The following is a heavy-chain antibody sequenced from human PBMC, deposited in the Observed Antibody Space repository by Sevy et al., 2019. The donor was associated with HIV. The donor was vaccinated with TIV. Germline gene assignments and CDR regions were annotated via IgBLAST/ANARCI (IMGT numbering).Heavy chain of an antibody. CDR3: ARHRPYYYGSGSPSYYFDY. Sequence: SETLSLTCTVSGGSISSSSYYWGWIRQPPGKGLEWIGSIYYSGSTYYNPSLKSRVTISVDSSKNQFSLKLSSVTAADTAVYYWARHRPYYYGSGSPSYYFDYWGQGTLVTVSS. J-gene: IGHJ4*02. V-gene: IGHV4-39*01. CDR1: GGSISSSSYY. D-gene: IGHD3-10*01. CDR2: IYYSGST.